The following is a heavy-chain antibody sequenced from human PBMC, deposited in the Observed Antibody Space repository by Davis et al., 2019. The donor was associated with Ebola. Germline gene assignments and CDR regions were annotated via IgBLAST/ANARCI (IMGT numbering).Heavy chain of an antibody. CDR2: IYYSGST. CDR3: ARTVAVAETNWFDP. V-gene: IGHV4-59*01. Sequence: PSETLSLTCTVSGGSISSYYWSWIRQPPGKGLEWIGYIYYSGSTNYNPSLKSRVTISVDTSKNQFSLKLSSVTAADTAVYYCARTVAVAETNWFDPWGQGTLVTVSS. CDR1: GGSISSYY. D-gene: IGHD6-19*01. J-gene: IGHJ5*02.